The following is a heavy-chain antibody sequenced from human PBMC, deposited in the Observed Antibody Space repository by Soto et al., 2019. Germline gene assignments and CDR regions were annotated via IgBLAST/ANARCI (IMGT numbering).Heavy chain of an antibody. D-gene: IGHD3-16*02. J-gene: IGHJ6*03. CDR2: IDSDGSTT. V-gene: IGHV3-74*01. Sequence: HPGGSLRLSCVASGLTFSNYWMHWVRQAPGKGLVWVSGIDSDGSTTRYADSVKDRFTISRDNAKNTLYLQMNSLRAEDTAVYYCASLVARPYYHYYYMDVWGKGTTVTVSS. CDR3: ASLVARPYYHYYYMDV. CDR1: GLTFSNYW.